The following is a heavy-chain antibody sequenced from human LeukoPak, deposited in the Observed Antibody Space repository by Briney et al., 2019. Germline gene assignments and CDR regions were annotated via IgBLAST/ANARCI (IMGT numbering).Heavy chain of an antibody. Sequence: GGSLRLSCAASGLTFSSYAMSWVRQAPGKGLEWVSVISGSGGSTYYGDSVKGRFIISRDNTKNTLYLQMNNLTVEDTAVYYCVKGRYDILTGMSRYYYGMDVWGQGTTVTVSS. CDR2: ISGSGGST. D-gene: IGHD3-9*01. CDR1: GLTFSSYA. CDR3: VKGRYDILTGMSRYYYGMDV. V-gene: IGHV3-23*01. J-gene: IGHJ6*02.